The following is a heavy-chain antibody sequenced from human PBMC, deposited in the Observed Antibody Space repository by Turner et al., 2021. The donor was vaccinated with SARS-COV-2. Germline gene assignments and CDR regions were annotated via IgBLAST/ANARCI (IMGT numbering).Heavy chain of an antibody. Sequence: EVQLVESGGGLVQPGGSLRLSCAASGFTFSNYWMSWVRQAPGKRPEWVANKNNDGSDRYYVDSVKGRFTISRDNAKNSVYLQMDSLRAEDTAVYYCARRSAYSGNRSFFDSWGQGSLVTVSS. V-gene: IGHV3-7*04. D-gene: IGHD5-12*01. CDR1: GFTFSNYW. J-gene: IGHJ4*02. CDR2: KNNDGSDR. CDR3: ARRSAYSGNRSFFDS.